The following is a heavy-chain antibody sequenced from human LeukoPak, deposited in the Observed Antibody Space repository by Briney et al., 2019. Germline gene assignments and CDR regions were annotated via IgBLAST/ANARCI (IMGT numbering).Heavy chain of an antibody. CDR1: GYTFTSYA. CDR3: ARILFRYCSITSCSFGF. Sequence: ASVKVSCKASGYTFTSYAMHWVRQAPGQRLEWMGWINAGNGNTKYSQKFQGRVTITRDTSASTAYMELSSLRSEDTAVYYCARILFRYCSITSCSFGFWGQGTLVTVSS. V-gene: IGHV1-3*01. CDR2: INAGNGNT. J-gene: IGHJ5*01. D-gene: IGHD2-2*01.